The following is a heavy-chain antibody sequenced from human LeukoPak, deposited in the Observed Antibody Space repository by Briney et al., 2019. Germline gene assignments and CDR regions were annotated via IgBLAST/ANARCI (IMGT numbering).Heavy chain of an antibody. Sequence: SETLSLTCTVSGGSISSHYWSWIRQPPGKELEWIGYIYYSGSSKYNPSLKSRVTISVDTSKNQFSLKLSSVTAADTAVYYCARLYDSSGYTNWLDPWGQGTLVTVS. CDR3: ARLYDSSGYTNWLDP. D-gene: IGHD3-22*01. J-gene: IGHJ5*02. V-gene: IGHV4-59*11. CDR1: GGSISSHY. CDR2: IYYSGSS.